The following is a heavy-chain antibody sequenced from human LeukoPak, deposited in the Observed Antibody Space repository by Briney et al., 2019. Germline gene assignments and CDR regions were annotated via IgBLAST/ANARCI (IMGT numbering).Heavy chain of an antibody. CDR3: ARGLRYCSGGRCYFSPPYYYYMDV. D-gene: IGHD2-15*01. CDR2: ISYDGSNK. V-gene: IGHV3-30*03. J-gene: IGHJ6*03. Sequence: GSLRLSCAASGFTFSSYGMHWVRQAPGKGLEWVVVISYDGSNKYYADSVKGRFTISRDNSKNTLYLQMNSLRAEDTAVYYCARGLRYCSGGRCYFSPPYYYYMDVWGKGTTVTISS. CDR1: GFTFSSYG.